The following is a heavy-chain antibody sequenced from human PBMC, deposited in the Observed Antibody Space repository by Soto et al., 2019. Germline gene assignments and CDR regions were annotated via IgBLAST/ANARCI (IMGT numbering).Heavy chain of an antibody. D-gene: IGHD3-16*01. CDR3: AIGLGGGPETYYYYGVDG. J-gene: IGHJ6*02. V-gene: IGHV5-10-1*01. Sequence: GESLKISCKGSGYSFTSYWISWVRQMPGKGLEWMGRIDPSDSYTNYSPSFQGHVTISADKSISTAYLQWSSLKASDTAMYYCAIGLGGGPETYYYYGVDGWGQGTTVTVSS. CDR1: GYSFTSYW. CDR2: IDPSDSYT.